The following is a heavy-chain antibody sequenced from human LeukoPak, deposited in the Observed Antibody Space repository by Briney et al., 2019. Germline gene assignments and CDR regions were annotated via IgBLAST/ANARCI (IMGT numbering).Heavy chain of an antibody. D-gene: IGHD6-25*01. CDR1: GYTFTSYA. Sequence: AASVKVSCKASGYTFTSYAIHWMRQAPGQGLEWVGIINLNAVTTRYAQKFQGRITVTRDTSTSTVYMELSSLRSEDTAVYFCAREGAAEAKNFDYWGQGTLVIVSS. CDR3: AREGAAEAKNFDY. V-gene: IGHV1-46*01. J-gene: IGHJ4*02. CDR2: INLNAVTT.